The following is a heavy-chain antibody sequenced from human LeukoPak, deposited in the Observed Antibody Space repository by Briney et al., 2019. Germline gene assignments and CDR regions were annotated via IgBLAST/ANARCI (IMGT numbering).Heavy chain of an antibody. D-gene: IGHD6-13*01. CDR2: ISGGGGTT. Sequence: PGGSLRLSCAASGFTFSSYAVSWVRQAPGKGLEWVSVISGGGGTTYYADSVKGRFTISRDNSKNTLYLQMNSLRAEDTAVYYCAKGGQYTSSWYNYWGQGTLVTVSS. V-gene: IGHV3-23*01. CDR1: GFTFSSYA. J-gene: IGHJ4*02. CDR3: AKGGQYTSSWYNY.